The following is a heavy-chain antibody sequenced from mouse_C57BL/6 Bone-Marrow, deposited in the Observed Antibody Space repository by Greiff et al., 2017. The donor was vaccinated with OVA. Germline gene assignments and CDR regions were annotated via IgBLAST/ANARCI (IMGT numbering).Heavy chain of an antibody. CDR3: ASAVGFYDY. CDR1: GYTFTDYY. D-gene: IGHD6-1*01. CDR2: INPYNGGT. V-gene: IGHV1-19*01. Sequence: VQLQQSGPVLVKPGASVKMSCKASGYTFTDYYMNWVKQSPGKSLEWIGVINPYNGGTSYNQKFKGKATLTVDKSSSTAYMALNSLTSEDSAVFYYASAVGFYDYPGQGTTLTVSS. J-gene: IGHJ2*01.